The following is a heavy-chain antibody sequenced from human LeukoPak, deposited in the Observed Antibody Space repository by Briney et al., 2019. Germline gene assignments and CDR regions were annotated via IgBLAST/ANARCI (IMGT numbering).Heavy chain of an antibody. CDR2: IYTSGST. D-gene: IGHD4-23*01. CDR3: VRAVGDYGGYSYAFDI. J-gene: IGHJ3*02. V-gene: IGHV4-61*02. CDR1: GGSISSGSYY. Sequence: SQTLSLTCTVSGGSISSGSYYWSWIRQPAGKGLEWIGRIYTSGSTNCDPSLKSRVTISVDTSKNQFSLKLSSVTAADTAVYYCVRAVGDYGGYSYAFDIWGQGTMVTVSS.